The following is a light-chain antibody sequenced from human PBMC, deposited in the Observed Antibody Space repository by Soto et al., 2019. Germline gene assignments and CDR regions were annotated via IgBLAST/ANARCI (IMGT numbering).Light chain of an antibody. V-gene: IGKV3-20*01. CDR2: GAS. J-gene: IGKJ3*01. CDR3: QQYGSSPFT. Sequence: EIVLTQSPVTLSLSPGERATLSCRASQSVTINYLAWYQQKPGQAPRLLVYGASTRATGIPDRFSGSGSGTDFTLTINRLEPEDFAVYYCQQYGSSPFTFGPGTKVDIK. CDR1: QSVTINY.